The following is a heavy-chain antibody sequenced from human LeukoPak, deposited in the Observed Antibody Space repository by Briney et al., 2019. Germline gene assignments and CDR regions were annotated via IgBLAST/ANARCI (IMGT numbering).Heavy chain of an antibody. Sequence: PGRSLRLSCAASGFTFSSYGMHWVRQAPGKGLEWVAVISYDGSNKYYADSVKGRFTISRDNSKNTLYLQMNSLRAEDTAVYYCAKDLSDSSGYYPLPPSVDIWGQGTMVTVSS. CDR2: ISYDGSNK. CDR3: AKDLSDSSGYYPLPPSVDI. V-gene: IGHV3-30*18. CDR1: GFTFSSYG. D-gene: IGHD3-22*01. J-gene: IGHJ3*02.